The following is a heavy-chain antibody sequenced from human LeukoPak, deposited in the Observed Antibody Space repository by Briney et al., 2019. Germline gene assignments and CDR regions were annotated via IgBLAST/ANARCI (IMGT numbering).Heavy chain of an antibody. Sequence: GGSLRLSCAASGFTFSGYWMSWVRQAPGKGLEWVANIKQDGSEKYYEDSVKGRFTISRDNAKNSLYLQMNSLRAEDTAVYYCARDGILSDYWGQGTLVTVSS. CDR3: ARDGILSDY. CDR2: IKQDGSEK. CDR1: GFTFSGYW. J-gene: IGHJ4*02. V-gene: IGHV3-7*03. D-gene: IGHD2/OR15-2a*01.